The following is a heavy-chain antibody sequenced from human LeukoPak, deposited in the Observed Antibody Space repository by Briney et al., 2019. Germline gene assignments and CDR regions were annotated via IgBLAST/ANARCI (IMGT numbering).Heavy chain of an antibody. CDR1: GGSFSSYY. D-gene: IGHD6-6*01. V-gene: IGHV4-39*07. Sequence: SETLSLTCAVYGGSFSSYYWGWIRQPPGKGLEWIGSIYYSGSTYYNPSLKSRVTISVDTSKNQFSLKLSSVTAADTAVYYCAREREYSSAPFDYWGQGTLVTVSS. CDR3: AREREYSSAPFDY. J-gene: IGHJ4*02. CDR2: IYYSGST.